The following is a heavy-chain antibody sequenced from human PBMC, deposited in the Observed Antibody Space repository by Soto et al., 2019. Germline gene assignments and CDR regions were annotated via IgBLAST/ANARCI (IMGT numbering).Heavy chain of an antibody. D-gene: IGHD2-15*01. Sequence: SETLSLTFAVSGGSISSVGYSWSWIRQPPGKGLEWIGYIYHSGSTYYNPSLKSGVTISVDRSKNQFSLKLSSVTAADTAVYYCARGCSGSFYLGFDXWGQGTLVTVSX. CDR3: ARGCSGSFYLGFDX. CDR2: IYHSGST. J-gene: IGHJ4*02. CDR1: GGSISSVGYS. V-gene: IGHV4-30-2*01.